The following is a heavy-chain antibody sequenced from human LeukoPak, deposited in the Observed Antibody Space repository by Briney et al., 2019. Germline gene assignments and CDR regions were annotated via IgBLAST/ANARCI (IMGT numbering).Heavy chain of an antibody. CDR3: AKDGTAAAGTVVDY. CDR2: ISGSGGST. CDR1: GFTFSSYA. Sequence: GGSLRLSCAASGFTFSSYAMSWVRQAPGKGLEWVSAISGSGGSTYYADSVKGRFTISRDNSENTVYLQMNRLRAEDTDVYYCAKDGTAAAGTVVDYWGQGTLVTVSS. J-gene: IGHJ4*02. D-gene: IGHD6-13*01. V-gene: IGHV3-23*01.